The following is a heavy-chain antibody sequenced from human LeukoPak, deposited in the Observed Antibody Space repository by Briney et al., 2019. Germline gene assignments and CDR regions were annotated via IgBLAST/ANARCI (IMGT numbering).Heavy chain of an antibody. CDR2: ISSSSSYI. J-gene: IGHJ4*02. CDR3: AREVGATFGDYFDY. Sequence: GGSLRLSCAATGFTFSSYSMNWVRQAPGKGLEWVSSISSSSSYIYYADSVKGRFTISRDNAKNSLYLQMNSLRAEDTAVYYCAREVGATFGDYFDYWGQGTLVTVSS. CDR1: GFTFSSYS. D-gene: IGHD1-26*01. V-gene: IGHV3-21*01.